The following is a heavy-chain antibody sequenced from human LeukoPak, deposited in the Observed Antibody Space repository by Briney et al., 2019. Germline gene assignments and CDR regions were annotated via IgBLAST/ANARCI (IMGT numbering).Heavy chain of an antibody. CDR2: FDPEDGET. CDR1: GYTLTELS. D-gene: IGHD1-26*01. V-gene: IGHV1-24*01. CDR3: ATAGRELLLIPPIDAFDI. Sequence: ASVKVSCKVCGYTLTELSMHWVRQAPGKGLEWMGGFDPEDGETIYAQKFQGRVTMTEDTSTDTAYMELSSLRSEDTAVYYCATAGRELLLIPPIDAFDIWGQGTMVTVSS. J-gene: IGHJ3*02.